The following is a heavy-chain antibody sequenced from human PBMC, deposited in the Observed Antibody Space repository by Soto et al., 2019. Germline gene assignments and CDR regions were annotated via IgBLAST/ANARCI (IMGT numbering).Heavy chain of an antibody. CDR2: ISYDGSNK. CDR3: AKDGGIAADYYYYYGMDV. CDR1: GFTFSSYG. V-gene: IGHV3-30*18. J-gene: IGHJ6*02. D-gene: IGHD6-13*01. Sequence: GGSLRLSCAASGFTFSSYGMHWVRQAPGKGLEWVAVISYDGSNKYYADSVKGRFTISRDNSKNTLYLQMNSLRAEDTAVYYCAKDGGIAADYYYYYGMDVWGQGTTVTVSS.